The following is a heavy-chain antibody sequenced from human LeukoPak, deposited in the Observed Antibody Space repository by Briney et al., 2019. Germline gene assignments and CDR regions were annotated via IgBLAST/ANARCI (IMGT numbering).Heavy chain of an antibody. D-gene: IGHD1-26*01. CDR1: GGSISNSAYY. CDR3: ARGSGARIGFDP. Sequence: SETLSLTCTVSGGSISNSAYYWGWIRQPPGKGLEWIGSIFDSGSTYYNPSLKSRVTISVDTSKNHFPLNLNSVLAADTAVYYCARGSGARIGFDPWGQGTLVSVSS. J-gene: IGHJ5*02. V-gene: IGHV4-39*02. CDR2: IFDSGST.